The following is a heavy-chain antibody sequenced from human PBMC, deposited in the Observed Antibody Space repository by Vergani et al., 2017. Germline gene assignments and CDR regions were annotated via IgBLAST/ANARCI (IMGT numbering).Heavy chain of an antibody. CDR3: VXDQGATVTKEARSSGDY. D-gene: IGHD4-17*01. V-gene: IGHV1-18*01. CDR1: GYTFTSYG. J-gene: IGHJ4*02. CDR2: ISAYNGNT. Sequence: QVQLVQSGAEVKKPGASVKVSCKASGYTFTSYGISWVRQAPGQGLEWMGWISAYNGNTNYAPKLQGRVTMTTDTSTSTAYMELRSLRSEDTAVYYCVXDQGATVTKEARSSGDYWGQGTLVTVSS.